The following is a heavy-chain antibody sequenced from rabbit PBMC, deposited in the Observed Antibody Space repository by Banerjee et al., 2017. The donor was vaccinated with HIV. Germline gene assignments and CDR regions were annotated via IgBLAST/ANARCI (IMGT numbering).Heavy chain of an antibody. CDR1: GFSFSSGYD. CDR3: ARSDYSSGWGIKL. V-gene: IGHV1S45*01. Sequence: QEQLVEYGGDLVQPEGSLTLTCKASGFSFSSGYDMCWVRQAPGKGLEWIACIGAASSGSTYYASWVNGRFTISKTSSTTVTLQMTSLTAADTATYFCARSDYSSGWGIKLWGQGTLVTVS. CDR2: IGAASSGST. J-gene: IGHJ3*01. D-gene: IGHD4-1*01.